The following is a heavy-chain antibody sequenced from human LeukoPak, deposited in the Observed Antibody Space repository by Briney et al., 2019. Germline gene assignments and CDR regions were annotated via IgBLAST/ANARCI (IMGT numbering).Heavy chain of an antibody. CDR1: GGTFSSYA. CDR2: IIPILGIA. CDR3: ARDRVTMIVAPDY. V-gene: IGHV1-69*04. Sequence: ASVKVSCKASGGTFSSYAISWVRQAPGQGLEWMGRIIPILGIANYAQKFQGRVTITADKSTSTAYMELSSLRSGDTAVYYCARDRVTMIVAPDYWGQGTLVTVSS. J-gene: IGHJ4*02. D-gene: IGHD3-22*01.